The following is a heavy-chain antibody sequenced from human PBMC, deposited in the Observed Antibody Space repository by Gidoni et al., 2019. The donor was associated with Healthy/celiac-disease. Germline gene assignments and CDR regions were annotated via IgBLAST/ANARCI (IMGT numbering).Heavy chain of an antibody. CDR1: GYTFTGYY. V-gene: IGHV1-2*02. D-gene: IGHD2-15*01. J-gene: IGHJ5*02. CDR3: ARDGGYCSGGSCYSGWFDP. CDR2: INPNRGGT. Sequence: QVQLVQSGAEVKKPGASVKVSCKAAGYTFTGYYMHWVRQAPGQGLEWMGWINPNRGGTNYEQKFQGRVTMTRDTSISTAYMELSRLRSDDTAVYYCARDGGYCSGGSCYSGWFDPWGQGTLVTVSS.